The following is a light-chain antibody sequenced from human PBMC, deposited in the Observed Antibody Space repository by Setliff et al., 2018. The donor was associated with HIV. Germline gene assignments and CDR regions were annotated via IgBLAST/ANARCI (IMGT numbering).Light chain of an antibody. V-gene: IGLV2-14*01. CDR1: SRDVGDYNY. J-gene: IGLJ1*01. CDR2: GVT. CDR3: SSYAITNTLP. Sequence: QSVLAQPASVSGSPGQSITISCTGASRDVGDYNYFSWYQQHPGKAPKLMIYGVTNRPSGISNRFSGSKSGNTASLTISGLQAEDEADYYCSSYAITNTLPFGTGTKVTVL.